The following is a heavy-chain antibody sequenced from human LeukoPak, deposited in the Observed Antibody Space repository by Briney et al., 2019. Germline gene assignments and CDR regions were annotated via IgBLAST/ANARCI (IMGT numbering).Heavy chain of an antibody. J-gene: IGHJ4*02. Sequence: GGSLRLSCAASGFTVSSNYMSWVRQAPGKGLEWVSVIYSGGSTYYADSVKGRFAISRDNSKNTLYLQMNSLRAEDTAVYYCARTYSSGYYSAYYFDYWGQGTLVTVSS. V-gene: IGHV3-53*01. CDR1: GFTVSSNY. CDR3: ARTYSSGYYSAYYFDY. D-gene: IGHD3-22*01. CDR2: IYSGGST.